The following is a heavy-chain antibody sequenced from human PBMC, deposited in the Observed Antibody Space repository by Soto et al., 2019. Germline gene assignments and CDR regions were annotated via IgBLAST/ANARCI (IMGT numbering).Heavy chain of an antibody. J-gene: IGHJ6*03. CDR1: GGSISSGGYY. V-gene: IGHV4-31*03. D-gene: IGHD5-12*01. CDR3: AGGSDIVADYYYYYMDV. CDR2: IYYSGST. Sequence: SETLSLTCTVSGGSISSGGYYWSWIRQHPGKGLEWIGYIYYSGSTYYNPSLKSRVTISVDTSKNQFSLKLSSVTAADTAVYYCAGGSDIVADYYYYYMDVWGKGTTVTVSS.